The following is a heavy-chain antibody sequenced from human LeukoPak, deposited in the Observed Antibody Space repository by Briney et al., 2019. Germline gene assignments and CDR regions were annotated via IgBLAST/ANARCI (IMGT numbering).Heavy chain of an antibody. J-gene: IGHJ3*02. CDR3: AKDQGSYYWGDAFNI. V-gene: IGHV3-30*18. CDR1: GFTFSSYG. CDR2: ISYDGSNK. Sequence: PGRSLRLSCAASGFTFSSYGMHWVRQAPGKGLEWVAVISYDGSNKYCADSVKGRFTISRDNSKNTLYLQMNSLRAEDTAVYYCAKDQGSYYWGDAFNISGQGTMVTVSS. D-gene: IGHD1-26*01.